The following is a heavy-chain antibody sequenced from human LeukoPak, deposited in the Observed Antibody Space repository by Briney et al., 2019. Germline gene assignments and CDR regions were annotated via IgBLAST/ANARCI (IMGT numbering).Heavy chain of an antibody. CDR2: IYHSGST. D-gene: IGHD2-21*01. CDR3: ARVGSLVVENDAFDI. V-gene: IGHV4-4*02. Sequence: PSETLSLTCAVSGGSISSSNWWSWVRQPPGKGLEWIGEIYHSGSTNYNPSLKSRVTISVDKSKNQFSLKLSSVTAADTAVYYCARVGSLVVENDAFDIWGQGTMVTVSS. J-gene: IGHJ3*02. CDR1: GGSISSSNW.